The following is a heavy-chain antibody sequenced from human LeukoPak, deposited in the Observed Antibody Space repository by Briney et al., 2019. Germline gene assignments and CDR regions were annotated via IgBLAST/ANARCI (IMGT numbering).Heavy chain of an antibody. Sequence: SVKVSCKASGGTFSSYAISWVRQAPGQGLEWMGRIIPIFGTANYAQKFQGRVTITTDESTSTAYMELSSLRSEDTAVYYCARSPGVTIYFDYWGREPWSPSPQ. CDR2: IIPIFGTA. CDR3: ARSPGVTIYFDY. V-gene: IGHV1-69*05. CDR1: GGTFSSYA. J-gene: IGHJ4*02. D-gene: IGHD3-10*01.